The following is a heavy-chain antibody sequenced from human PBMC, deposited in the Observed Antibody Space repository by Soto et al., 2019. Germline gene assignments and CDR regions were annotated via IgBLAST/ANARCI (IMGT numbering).Heavy chain of an antibody. J-gene: IGHJ3*02. CDR2: IVPISGTT. CDR3: ERSGVVVNAFDI. D-gene: IGHD2-21*01. CDR1: GGTFNYYA. V-gene: IGHV1-69*12. Sequence: QVQLVQSGAEVKKPGSSVKVSCKVSGGTFNYYAINWVRQAPGQGLEWMGGIVPISGTTNYAQKFQGRVTITADESTSTAYMELSSLRSEDTAVYYCERSGVVVNAFDIWGQGTLVTVSS.